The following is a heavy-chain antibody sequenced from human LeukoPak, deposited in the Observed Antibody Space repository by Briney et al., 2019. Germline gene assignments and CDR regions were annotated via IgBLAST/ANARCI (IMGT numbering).Heavy chain of an antibody. V-gene: IGHV3-74*01. CDR3: AKDHYWSIDY. CDR2: IKGDGIST. D-gene: IGHD3-3*01. Sequence: TGGSLRLSCAASGFTFSSYWMHWVRQAPGQGLVWVSRIKGDGISTNYADSVKGRFTISRDIAKNTLYLQMNSLRAEDTGVYYCAKDHYWSIDYWGRGTLVTVPS. CDR1: GFTFSSYW. J-gene: IGHJ4*02.